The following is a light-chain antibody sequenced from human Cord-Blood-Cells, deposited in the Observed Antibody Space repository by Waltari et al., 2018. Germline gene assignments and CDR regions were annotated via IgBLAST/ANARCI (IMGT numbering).Light chain of an antibody. CDR1: QGISNY. CDR2: AAS. CDR3: QKYNSAPPST. J-gene: IGKJ2*02. Sequence: DIQMTQSPSSLSASVGDRVTITCRPSQGISNYLAWYQQKPGKVPKLLIYAASTLQSGVPSRFSGSGSGTDFTLTSSSLQPEDVATDYCQKYNSAPPSTFGQGTKLEIK. V-gene: IGKV1-27*01.